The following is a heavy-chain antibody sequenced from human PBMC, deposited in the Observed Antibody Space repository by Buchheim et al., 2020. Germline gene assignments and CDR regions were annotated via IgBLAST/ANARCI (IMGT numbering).Heavy chain of an antibody. CDR1: GFTFSSYA. Sequence: EVQLLESGGGLVQPGGSLRLSCAASGFTFSSYAMSWVRQAPGKGLEWVSAISGSGGSTYYADSVKGRFTISRDNSKNTLDLQMNSLRAEDTAVYYCAKDLAGITIFGVVITYYGMDVWGQGTT. CDR3: AKDLAGITIFGVVITYYGMDV. J-gene: IGHJ6*02. D-gene: IGHD3-3*01. CDR2: ISGSGGST. V-gene: IGHV3-23*01.